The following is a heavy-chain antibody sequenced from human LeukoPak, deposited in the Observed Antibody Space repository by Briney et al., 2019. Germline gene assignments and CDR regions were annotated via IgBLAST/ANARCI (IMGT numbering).Heavy chain of an antibody. CDR1: GGSFRGYY. V-gene: IGHV4-34*01. J-gene: IGHJ4*02. D-gene: IGHD6-13*01. Sequence: KPSETLSLTCAVYGGSFRGYYWSWIRQPPGKGLEWIGEINHSGSTNYNPSLKSRVTISVDTSKNQFSLKLSSVTAADTAVYYCARGIAAAGPFDYWGQGTLVTVSS. CDR2: INHSGST. CDR3: ARGIAAAGPFDY.